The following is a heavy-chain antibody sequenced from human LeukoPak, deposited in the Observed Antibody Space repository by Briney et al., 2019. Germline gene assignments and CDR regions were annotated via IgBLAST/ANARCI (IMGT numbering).Heavy chain of an antibody. Sequence: GGSLRLSCAASGFTFSSYGMHWVRQAPGKGLEWVAVIWYDGSNKYYADSVKGRFTISRYNSKNTLYLQMNSLRAEDTAVYYCARDGVRYFDWFNWCDPWGQGTLVTVSS. V-gene: IGHV3-33*01. D-gene: IGHD3-9*01. CDR1: GFTFSSYG. CDR2: IWYDGSNK. J-gene: IGHJ5*02. CDR3: ARDGVRYFDWFNWCDP.